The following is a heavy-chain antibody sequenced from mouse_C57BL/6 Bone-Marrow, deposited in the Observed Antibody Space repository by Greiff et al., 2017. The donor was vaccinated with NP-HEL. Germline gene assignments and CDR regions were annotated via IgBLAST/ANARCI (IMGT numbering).Heavy chain of an antibody. Sequence: QVQLQQSGAELARPGASVKLSCKASGYTFTSYGISWVKQRTGQGLEWIGEIYPRRGNTYYNEKFKGQATLTADKSSSTAYMEPRSLKSEDAAFDFCARVGLLIDYYSDYDYWGQGTTLTVSS. CDR3: ARVGLLIDYYSDYDY. D-gene: IGHD2-12*01. V-gene: IGHV1-81*01. CDR1: GYTFTSYG. J-gene: IGHJ2*01. CDR2: IYPRRGNT.